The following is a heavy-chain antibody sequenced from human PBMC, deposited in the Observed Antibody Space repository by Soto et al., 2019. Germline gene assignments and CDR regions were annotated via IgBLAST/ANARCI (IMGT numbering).Heavy chain of an antibody. D-gene: IGHD6-19*01. CDR3: ARVRVAVVPYYGMDV. Sequence: QVQLVESGGGVVQPGRSLRLSCAASGFTLSSYGMHWVRQAPGKGLEWGAVIWYDGSNKYYADSVKGRFTISRDNSKNTLYLQMNSLRAEDTAVYYCARVRVAVVPYYGMDVWGQGTTVTVSS. V-gene: IGHV3-33*01. CDR2: IWYDGSNK. CDR1: GFTLSSYG. J-gene: IGHJ6*02.